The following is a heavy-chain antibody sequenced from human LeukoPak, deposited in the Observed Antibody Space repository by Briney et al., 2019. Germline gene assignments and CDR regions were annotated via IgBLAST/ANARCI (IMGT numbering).Heavy chain of an antibody. CDR2: IRYDGSNK. J-gene: IGHJ4*02. CDR1: GFTFSSYG. V-gene: IGHV3-30*02. D-gene: IGHD3-22*01. CDR3: AKDHYYYDSSGYMSIFSDY. Sequence: GGSLRLSCAASGFTFSSYGMHWVRQAPGKGLEWVAFIRYDGSNKYYADSVKGRFTISRDNSKNTLYLQMNSLRAEDTAVYDCAKDHYYYDSSGYMSIFSDYWGQGTLVTVSS.